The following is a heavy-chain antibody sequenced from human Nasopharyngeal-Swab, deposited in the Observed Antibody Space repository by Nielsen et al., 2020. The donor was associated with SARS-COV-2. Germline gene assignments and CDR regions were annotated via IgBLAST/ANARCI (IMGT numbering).Heavy chain of an antibody. J-gene: IGHJ5*02. CDR3: ARSDNTAMVTWYNWFDP. CDR1: GYTFTSYA. CDR2: INTNTGNP. V-gene: IGHV7-4-1*02. D-gene: IGHD5-18*01. Sequence: ASVKVSCKASGYTFTSYAMNWVRQAPGQGLEWMGWINTNTGNPTYAQGFTGRFVFSLDTSVSTAYLQISSLKAEDTAVYYCARSDNTAMVTWYNWFDPWGQGTLVTVSS.